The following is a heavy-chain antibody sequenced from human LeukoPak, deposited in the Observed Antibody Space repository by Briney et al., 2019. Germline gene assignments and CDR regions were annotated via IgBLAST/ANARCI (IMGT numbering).Heavy chain of an antibody. CDR3: ARGLLPMITFGGVMSWFDP. CDR2: TILILGIA. V-gene: IGHV1-69*04. Sequence: GASLKVSCKPPGATSTSYATSWVRQAPEQGLEWMGRTILILGIANYAQKFQGRVTITADKSTSTTYMELSSLRSEDTAVYYCARGLLPMITFGGVMSWFDPWGQGTLVTVSS. CDR1: GATSTSYA. D-gene: IGHD3-16*01. J-gene: IGHJ5*02.